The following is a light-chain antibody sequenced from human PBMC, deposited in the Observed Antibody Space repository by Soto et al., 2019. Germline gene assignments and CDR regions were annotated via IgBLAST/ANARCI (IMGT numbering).Light chain of an antibody. CDR1: SSDVGGYNY. CDR2: DVI. V-gene: IGLV2-14*03. J-gene: IGLJ2*01. CDR3: SSYTSSSTYVV. Sequence: QSVLTQPASVSGSPGQSITISCTGTSSDVGGYNYVSWYQQHPGKAPKLMIYDVINRPSGVSNRSSGSKSGNSASLTISGLQAEDEADYYCSSYTSSSTYVVFGGGTKVTVL.